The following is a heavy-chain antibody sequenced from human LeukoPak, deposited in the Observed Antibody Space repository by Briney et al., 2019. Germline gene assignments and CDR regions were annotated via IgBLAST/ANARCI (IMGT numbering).Heavy chain of an antibody. V-gene: IGHV3-23*01. J-gene: IGHJ4*02. Sequence: QSGGSLRLSCAASGFTFSTYAMSWVRQAPGQGLEWVSAIRAGGGTTFYADSVKGRFTISRDQSKNTLYLQMNSLRAEDTAVYYCAKDRDGGSNTRAKGFDYWAREPWSPSPQ. CDR3: AKDRDGGSNTRAKGFDY. CDR1: GFTFSTYA. CDR2: IRAGGGTT. D-gene: IGHD3-10*01.